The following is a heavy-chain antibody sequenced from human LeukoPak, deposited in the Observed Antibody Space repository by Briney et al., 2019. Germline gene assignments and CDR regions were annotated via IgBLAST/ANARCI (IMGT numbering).Heavy chain of an antibody. CDR3: ARQGIAARPRYYYGMDV. V-gene: IGHV4-34*01. CDR1: GGSFSGYY. D-gene: IGHD6-6*01. Sequence: PSETLSLTCAVYGGSFSGYYWSWIRQPPGKGLEWIGEINHSGSTNYNPSLKSRVTISVDTSKNQFSLKLSSVTAADTAVYYCARQGIAARPRYYYGMDVWGQGTTVTVSS. CDR2: INHSGST. J-gene: IGHJ6*02.